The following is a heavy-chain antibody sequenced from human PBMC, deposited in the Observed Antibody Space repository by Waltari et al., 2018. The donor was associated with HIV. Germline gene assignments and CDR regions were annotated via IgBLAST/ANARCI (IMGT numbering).Heavy chain of an antibody. V-gene: IGHV4-39*01. J-gene: IGHJ4*02. CDR1: GGPISSSSYY. D-gene: IGHD3-22*01. CDR3: ARADKEYYYDSSGYFDY. CDR2: IYYSGST. Sequence: QLQLQESGPGLVKPSETLSLTCTVSGGPISSSSYYWGWIRHPPGKGLEWIGSIYYSGSTYYNPSLKSRVTISVDTSKNQFSLKLSSVTAADTAVYYCARADKEYYYDSSGYFDYWGQGTLVTVSS.